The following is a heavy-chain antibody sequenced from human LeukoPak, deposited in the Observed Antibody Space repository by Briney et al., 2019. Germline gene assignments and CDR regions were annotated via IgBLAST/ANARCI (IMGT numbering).Heavy chain of an antibody. V-gene: IGHV3-21*01. D-gene: IGHD6-13*01. Sequence: GGSLRLSCTASGFTFSSHSMNWVRQAPGKGLEWVSSISSSSSYIYYADSVKGRFTISRDNAKNSLYLQMNSLRAEDTAVYYCARGYRIAVAGTAAFDYWGQGTLVTVSA. CDR1: GFTFSSHS. CDR2: ISSSSSYI. CDR3: ARGYRIAVAGTAAFDY. J-gene: IGHJ4*02.